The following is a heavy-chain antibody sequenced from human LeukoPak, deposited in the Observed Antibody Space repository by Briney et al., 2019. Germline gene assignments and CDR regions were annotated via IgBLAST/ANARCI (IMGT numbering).Heavy chain of an antibody. Sequence: GGSLRLSCAASGFTFSNYGMHWVRQAPGKGLEWVTFIRYDGTNQQYVDSVKGRFTISRDNSKNTLYLQMNSLRVEDTAVYYCGKDVTNWFDPWGQGTLVTVSS. CDR2: IRYDGTNQ. J-gene: IGHJ5*02. CDR3: GKDVTNWFDP. V-gene: IGHV3-30*02. D-gene: IGHD2-21*02. CDR1: GFTFSNYG.